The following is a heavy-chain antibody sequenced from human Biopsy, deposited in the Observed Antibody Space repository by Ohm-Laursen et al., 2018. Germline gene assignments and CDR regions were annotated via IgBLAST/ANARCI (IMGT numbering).Heavy chain of an antibody. CDR2: VNPVSKNT. Sequence: ASEKASCKAYGYTFTSYDISWTRHVSGQGLEWIGLVNPVSKNTVSVKDFRGRVTLTGDTSSSTSYMELRSLTSRDTAIYYCARAVRNQMLSTVWGQGTAVTVSS. D-gene: IGHD2-2*01. J-gene: IGHJ6*02. CDR3: ARAVRNQMLSTV. V-gene: IGHV1-8*01. CDR1: GYTFTSYD.